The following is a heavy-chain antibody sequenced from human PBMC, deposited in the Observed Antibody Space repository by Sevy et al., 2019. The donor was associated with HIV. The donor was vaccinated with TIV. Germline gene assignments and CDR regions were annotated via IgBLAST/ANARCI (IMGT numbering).Heavy chain of an antibody. Sequence: SQTLSLTCAISGDSVSSNSAAWNWIRQSPSRGLEWLGRTYYRSKWYNDYAVSVKSRITINPDTSKNQFSLQLNSVTPEDTAVYYYARSPPKYSSSLDPWSWFDPWGQGTLVTVSS. CDR1: GDSVSSNSAA. J-gene: IGHJ5*02. CDR3: ARSPPKYSSSLDPWSWFDP. CDR2: TYYRSKWYN. D-gene: IGHD6-13*01. V-gene: IGHV6-1*01.